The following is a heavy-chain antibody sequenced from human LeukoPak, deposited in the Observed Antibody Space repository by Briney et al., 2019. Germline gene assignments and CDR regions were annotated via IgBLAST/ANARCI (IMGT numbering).Heavy chain of an antibody. CDR1: GFTFADYA. D-gene: IGHD3-10*02. V-gene: IGHV3-48*03. Sequence: GGSLRLSCAASGFTFADYAMHWVRQAPGKGLEWVSYISSSGSTIYYADSVKGRFTISRDNAKNSLYLQMNSLRAEDTAVYYCAELGITMIGGVWGKGTTVTISS. J-gene: IGHJ6*04. CDR2: ISSSGSTI. CDR3: AELGITMIGGV.